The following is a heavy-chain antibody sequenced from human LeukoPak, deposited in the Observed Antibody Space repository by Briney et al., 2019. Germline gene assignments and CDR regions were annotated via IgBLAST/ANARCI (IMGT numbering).Heavy chain of an antibody. D-gene: IGHD6-19*01. V-gene: IGHV3-33*06. Sequence: GGSLRLSCAASGFTFSSYGMHWVRQAPGKGLEWVAVIWYDGSNKYYADSVKGRFTISRDNSKNTLYLQMNSLRAEDTAVYYCAKEGPTSGWYSGFDYWGQGTLVTASS. CDR1: GFTFSSYG. J-gene: IGHJ4*02. CDR3: AKEGPTSGWYSGFDY. CDR2: IWYDGSNK.